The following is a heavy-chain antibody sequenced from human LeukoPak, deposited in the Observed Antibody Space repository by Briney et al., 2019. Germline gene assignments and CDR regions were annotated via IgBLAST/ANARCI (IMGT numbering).Heavy chain of an antibody. V-gene: IGHV4-34*01. Sequence: SETLSLTCTVSGGSISSYYWSWIRQPPGKGLEWIGEINHSGSTNYNPSLKSRVTISVDTSKNQFSLKLSSVTAADTAVYYCARGQFRSSSSWHMVPNAFDIWGQGTMVTVSS. D-gene: IGHD6-13*01. J-gene: IGHJ3*02. CDR3: ARGQFRSSSSWHMVPNAFDI. CDR2: INHSGST. CDR1: GGSISSYY.